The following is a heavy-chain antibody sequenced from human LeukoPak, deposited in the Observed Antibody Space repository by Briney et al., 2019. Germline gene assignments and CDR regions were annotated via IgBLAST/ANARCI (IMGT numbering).Heavy chain of an antibody. CDR1: GGSIRSGDFY. CDR3: ARGYAEDYFDY. J-gene: IGHJ4*02. CDR2: IYYSGST. Sequence: SETLSLTCTVSGGSIRSGDFYWSWIRQPPGKGLEWIGYIYYSGSTNYKPSLKSRVTISKDTSKNQFSLKLSSVTAADTAVYYCARGYAEDYFDYWGQGTLVTVSS. V-gene: IGHV4-30-4*02. D-gene: IGHD1-1*01.